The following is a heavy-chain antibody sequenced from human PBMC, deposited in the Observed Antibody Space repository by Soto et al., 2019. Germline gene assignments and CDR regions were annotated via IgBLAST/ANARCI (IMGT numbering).Heavy chain of an antibody. CDR2: ISYDGSEK. J-gene: IGHJ4*02. Sequence: GGSLRLSCAASGFTFNTYVMHWVRQSPGKGLEWVAVISYDGSEKYYVDPVKGRFTISKDNSKNTLYLQMNSLRPEDTAVYYCAKGTYDSSGYYTAPDYWGQGTLVTVSS. CDR3: AKGTYDSSGYYTAPDY. CDR1: GFTFNTYV. V-gene: IGHV3-30*18. D-gene: IGHD3-22*01.